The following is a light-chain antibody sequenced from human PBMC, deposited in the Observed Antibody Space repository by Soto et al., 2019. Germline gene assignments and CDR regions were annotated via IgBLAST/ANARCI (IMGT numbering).Light chain of an antibody. CDR1: QGIYDY. J-gene: IGKJ3*01. CDR3: QKYDSVPFS. CDR2: GAS. Sequence: DIQMTQSPSSLAAAVGDRITITCRASQGIYDYLAWYQQKPGKIPKLLIYGASILQSGVPSRFSGIASGTDFTLTISSLHPEDIASYYCQKYDSVPFSFGPGTKVDIK. V-gene: IGKV1-27*01.